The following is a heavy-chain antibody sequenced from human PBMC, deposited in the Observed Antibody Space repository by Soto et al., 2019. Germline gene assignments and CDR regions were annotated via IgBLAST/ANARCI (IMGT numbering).Heavy chain of an antibody. CDR3: ATRNWREYFDY. D-gene: IGHD1-26*01. V-gene: IGHV4-30-4*01. CDR1: GGSITSGYYY. Sequence: SETLSLTCTVSGGSITSGYYYWGWIRQPPGKGLEWIGYIFHSGGTYFNPSLKSRVTISVDTSKNQFSLKLSSVTAANTAVYYWATRNWREYFDYWGQGTVVTVSS. CDR2: IFHSGGT. J-gene: IGHJ4*02.